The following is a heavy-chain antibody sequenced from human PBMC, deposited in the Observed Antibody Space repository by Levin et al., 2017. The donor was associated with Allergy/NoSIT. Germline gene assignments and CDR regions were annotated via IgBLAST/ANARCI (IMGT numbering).Heavy chain of an antibody. CDR3: ARLTENWNKYYFEY. D-gene: IGHD1-1*01. CDR2: THYSGTT. V-gene: IGHV4-39*01. Sequence: SETLSLTCTVSGGSISNDNFFWAWVRQPPGKGLEWIGTTHYSGTTYYNPSLKSRVTLAVDTSSKQFSLRLSSVTAADTAVYYCARLTENWNKYYFEYWGQGTLVTVSS. CDR1: GGSISNDNFF. J-gene: IGHJ4*02.